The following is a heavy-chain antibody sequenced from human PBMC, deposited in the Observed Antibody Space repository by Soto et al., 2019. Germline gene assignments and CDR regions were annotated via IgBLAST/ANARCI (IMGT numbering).Heavy chain of an antibody. CDR1: GYTFTSYA. CDR3: AREAAYCGGDCYSD. V-gene: IGHV1-3*01. J-gene: IGHJ4*02. CDR2: INAGNGNT. D-gene: IGHD2-21*02. Sequence: ASVKVSCKASGYTFTSYAMHWVRQAPGQRLEWMGWINAGNGNTKYLQKFQGRVTITRDTSASTAYMELSSLRSEDTAVYYCAREAAYCGGDCYSDWGQGTLVTVSS.